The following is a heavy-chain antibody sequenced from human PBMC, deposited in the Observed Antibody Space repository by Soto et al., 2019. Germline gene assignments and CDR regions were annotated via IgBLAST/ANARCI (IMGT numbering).Heavy chain of an antibody. CDR1: GFTFGDYW. CDR3: ARQRISYAMDV. D-gene: IGHD3-10*01. V-gene: IGHV3-7*05. CDR2: MNQDGSEK. J-gene: IGHJ6*02. Sequence: EVQLVESGGGLVQPGGSLRLSCGVSGFTFGDYWMTWVRQAAGKGLEWVANMNQDGSEKFYVDSVKGRFTISRDNAKNSLYLQMNSLRAEDTAVYYCARQRISYAMDVWGQGTTVTVSS.